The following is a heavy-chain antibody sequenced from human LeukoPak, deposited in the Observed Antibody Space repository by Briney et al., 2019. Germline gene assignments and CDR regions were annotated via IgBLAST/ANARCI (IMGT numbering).Heavy chain of an antibody. Sequence: GASLKISCKGSGSRFISNWIGWVRPTPGKGLEWMGIIYTGDSDDRYSPSFEGQVTISADTSISTVYLQWSSLKASDTAMYYCARRPYYYDSSGYGIAAFDIWGQGTKVTVSS. V-gene: IGHV5-51*01. CDR3: ARRPYYYDSSGYGIAAFDI. J-gene: IGHJ3*02. D-gene: IGHD3-22*01. CDR1: GSRFISNW. CDR2: IYTGDSDD.